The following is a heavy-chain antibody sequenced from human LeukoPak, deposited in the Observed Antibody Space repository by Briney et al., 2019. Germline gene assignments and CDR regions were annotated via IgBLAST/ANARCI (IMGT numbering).Heavy chain of an antibody. CDR3: ARTERFLEWLSPLYYYYGMDV. J-gene: IGHJ6*02. CDR1: GFTFSTYA. D-gene: IGHD3-3*01. V-gene: IGHV3-30*04. Sequence: GGSLRLSCAASGFTFSTYAMSWVRQAPGKGLEWVAVISYDGSNKYYADSVKGRFTISRDNSKNTLYLQMNSLRAEDTAVYYCARTERFLEWLSPLYYYYGMDVWGQGTTVTVSS. CDR2: ISYDGSNK.